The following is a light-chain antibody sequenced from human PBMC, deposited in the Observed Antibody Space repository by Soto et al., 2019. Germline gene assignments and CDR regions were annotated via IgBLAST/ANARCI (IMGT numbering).Light chain of an antibody. CDR3: TSYTISSTLVV. V-gene: IGLV2-14*01. CDR1: SIYNY. J-gene: IGLJ3*02. CDR2: EVS. Sequence: QSALTQPASVSGSPGQSITISCTGTSIYNYVSWYQHHPGKAPKLMIYEVSNRPSGVSHRFSGSRSGNTASLTISGLQAEDEAAYYCTSYTISSTLVVFGGGTKLTVL.